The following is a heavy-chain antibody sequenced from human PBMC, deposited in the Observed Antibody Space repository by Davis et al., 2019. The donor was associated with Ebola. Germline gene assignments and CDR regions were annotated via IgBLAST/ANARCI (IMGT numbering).Heavy chain of an antibody. CDR1: GFTFSSYA. J-gene: IGHJ6*04. CDR3: AKGLPFPPTLFHFMDV. V-gene: IGHV3-23*01. CDR2: ISGSGGST. Sequence: PGGSLRLSCAASGFTFSSYAMSWVRQAPGKGLEWVSAISGSGGSTYYADSVKGRFTISRDNSKNTLYLQMNSLRAEDTAVYYCAKGLPFPPTLFHFMDVWGKGTTVIVSS. D-gene: IGHD2/OR15-2a*01.